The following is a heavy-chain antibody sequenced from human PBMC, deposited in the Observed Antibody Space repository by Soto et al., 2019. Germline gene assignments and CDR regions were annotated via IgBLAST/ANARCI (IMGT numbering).Heavy chain of an antibody. CDR1: GGSFSGYY. CDR3: ARTNIWVFDP. CDR2: INHSGST. V-gene: IGHV4-34*01. J-gene: IGHJ5*02. D-gene: IGHD2-21*01. Sequence: SETLSLTCAVYGGSFSGYYWSWIRQPPGKGLEWIGEINHSGSTNYNPSLKSRVTISVDTSKNQFSLKLSSVTAADSAVYCCARTNIWVFDPWGQGTLVTVSS.